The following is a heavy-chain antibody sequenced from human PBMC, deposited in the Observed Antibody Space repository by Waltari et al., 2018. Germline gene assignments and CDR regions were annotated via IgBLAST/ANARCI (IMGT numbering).Heavy chain of an antibody. Sequence: QVQLVQSGAEVKKPGASVKVSCQASGYTFTSYAMHWVRQAPGQRLEWMGWINAGNGNTKYSQKFQGRVTITRDTSASTAYMELSSLRSEDTAVYYCARSITMVQGVPWGGDYWGQGTLVTVSS. D-gene: IGHD3-10*01. V-gene: IGHV1-3*01. CDR3: ARSITMVQGVPWGGDY. J-gene: IGHJ4*02. CDR2: INAGNGNT. CDR1: GYTFTSYA.